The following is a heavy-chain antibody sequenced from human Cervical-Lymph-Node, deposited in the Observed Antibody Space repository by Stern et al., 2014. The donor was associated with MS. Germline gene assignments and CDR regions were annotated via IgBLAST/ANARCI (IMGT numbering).Heavy chain of an antibody. CDR2: TSGGGGNT. V-gene: IGHV3-23*04. Sequence: EVQLVESGGGLVQPGGSLRLSCAASGFLLPTYAMSWVRQAPGKGLEWVSATSGGGGNTDYADYVKGRFIISRDNSKSTLNLQMNSLRVEDTAVYYCAKLGGVSIFGVVVGTDDYYYGMDVWGQGTTVTVSS. J-gene: IGHJ6*02. CDR1: GFLLPTYA. CDR3: AKLGGVSIFGVVVGTDDYYYGMDV. D-gene: IGHD3-3*02.